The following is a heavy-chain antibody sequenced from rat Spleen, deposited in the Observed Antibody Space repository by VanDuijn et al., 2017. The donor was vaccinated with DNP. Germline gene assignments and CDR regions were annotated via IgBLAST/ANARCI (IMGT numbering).Heavy chain of an antibody. CDR3: ARHLMYSTDYVHEGAGYAMDA. CDR1: GYSITSSYR. Sequence: EVQLQESGPGLVKPSQSLSLTCSVTGYSITSSYRWNWIRKFPGNKLEWMGSVNSAGTTNYNPSLKSRISITRDTSKNQLFLQVNSGTTEDTATYYCARHLMYSTDYVHEGAGYAMDAWGQGTSVTVSS. J-gene: IGHJ4*01. D-gene: IGHD1-6*01. CDR2: VNSAGTT. V-gene: IGHV3-3*01.